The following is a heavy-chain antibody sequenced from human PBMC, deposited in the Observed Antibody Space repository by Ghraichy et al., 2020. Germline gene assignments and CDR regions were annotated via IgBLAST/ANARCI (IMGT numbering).Heavy chain of an antibody. J-gene: IGHJ5*02. D-gene: IGHD3-9*01. CDR1: GGSISSSSYY. V-gene: IGHV4-39*01. CDR2: IYYSGTM. Sequence: SETLSLTCTVSGGSISSSSYYWGWIRQPPGKGLEWIGSIYYSGTMYYKTSLKSRVTISVDTSKNQFSLKLSSVTAADTAVYYCARSSYDILTGYYPFVGWFDPWGQGTLVTVSS. CDR3: ARSSYDILTGYYPFVGWFDP.